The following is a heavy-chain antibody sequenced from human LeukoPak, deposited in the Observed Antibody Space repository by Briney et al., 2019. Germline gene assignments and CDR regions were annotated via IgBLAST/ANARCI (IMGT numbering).Heavy chain of an antibody. CDR2: IKSKTDGGTT. J-gene: IGHJ6*03. Sequence: TGGSLRLSCAASGFTFSNAWMSWVRQAPGKGLEWVGRIKSKTDGGTTDYAAPVKGRFTISRDDSKSIAYLQMNSLKTEDTAVYYCTTPRDGDRRYYYYYYMDVWGKGTTVTVSS. CDR1: GFTFSNAW. CDR3: TTPRDGDRRYYYYYYMDV. V-gene: IGHV3-15*01. D-gene: IGHD4-17*01.